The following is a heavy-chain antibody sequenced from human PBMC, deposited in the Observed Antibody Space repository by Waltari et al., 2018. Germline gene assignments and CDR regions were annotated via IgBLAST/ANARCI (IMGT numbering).Heavy chain of an antibody. CDR2: ISGNGHSV. Sequence: QLLESGGGLAQPGGSLRLSCQVSDFTFRNYALNWVRQAPGKGLEWVSTISGNGHSVYYADSIKCRFTISRDNSKNTVFLQMNSLRPEDTALYFCAKGVSLMVVIPQAFDYWGQGTLVTVSS. J-gene: IGHJ4*02. V-gene: IGHV3-23*01. D-gene: IGHD2-21*01. CDR1: DFTFRNYA. CDR3: AKGVSLMVVIPQAFDY.